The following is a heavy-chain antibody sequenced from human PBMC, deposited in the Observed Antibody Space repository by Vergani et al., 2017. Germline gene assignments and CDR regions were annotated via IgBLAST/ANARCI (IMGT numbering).Heavy chain of an antibody. CDR1: GGSISSFY. CDR2: ISDSGST. J-gene: IGHJ4*02. Sequence: QVQLQESGPGLVKPSETLSLTCTVSGGSISSFYWSWIRQPPGKGLEWIGYISDSGSTYYNPSLKSRVTISVDTSKNQFSLKLSSVTAADTAVYYCARDTTYGDYGGVDYWGQGTLVTVSS. V-gene: IGHV4-59*12. D-gene: IGHD4-17*01. CDR3: ARDTTYGDYGGVDY.